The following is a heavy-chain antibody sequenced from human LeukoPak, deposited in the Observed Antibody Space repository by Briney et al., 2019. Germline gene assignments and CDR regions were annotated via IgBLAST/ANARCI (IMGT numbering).Heavy chain of an antibody. CDR2: INPRGDRT. J-gene: IGHJ4*02. V-gene: IGHV1-46*01. D-gene: IGHD2-21*01. CDR3: ASLYSAVDS. Sequence: GASVKVSCKAYGFTFTAYYMHWVRQAPGHGLEWMGIINPRGDRTSYAQKFQGRVTMTRDTSTSTVHMELSRLTSDDTAVYYCASLYSAVDSWGQGTLVTVSS. CDR1: GFTFTAYY.